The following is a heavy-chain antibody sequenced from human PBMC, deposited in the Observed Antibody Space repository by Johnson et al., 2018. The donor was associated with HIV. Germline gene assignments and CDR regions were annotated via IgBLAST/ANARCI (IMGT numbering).Heavy chain of an antibody. D-gene: IGHD2-21*01. V-gene: IGHV3-30-3*01. J-gene: IGHJ3*02. Sequence: QVQLVESGGGVVQPGRSLRLSCAASGFTFNSYAMHWVRQAPGKGLEWVAVISNDGSNKYYADSVKGRFTISRDNSKNTLYLQMNSLRAEDTAVYYCAKDRVVIAAHDAFDIWGQGTMVTVSS. CDR1: GFTFNSYA. CDR3: AKDRVVIAAHDAFDI. CDR2: ISNDGSNK.